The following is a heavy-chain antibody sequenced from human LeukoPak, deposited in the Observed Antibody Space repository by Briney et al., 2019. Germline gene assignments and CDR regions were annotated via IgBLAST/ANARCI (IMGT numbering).Heavy chain of an antibody. CDR3: ARDLLTEGIVVVPAAIRGDNWFDP. D-gene: IGHD2-2*02. CDR2: IYYSGRT. CDR1: GGSISSSSYY. J-gene: IGHJ5*02. V-gene: IGHV4-39*07. Sequence: PSETLSLTCTVSGGSISSSSYYWGWIRQPPGKGLEWIGSIYYSGRTYYNPSLKSRVTISVDTSKNQFSLKLSSVTAADTAVYYCARDLLTEGIVVVPAAIRGDNWFDPWGQGTLVTVSS.